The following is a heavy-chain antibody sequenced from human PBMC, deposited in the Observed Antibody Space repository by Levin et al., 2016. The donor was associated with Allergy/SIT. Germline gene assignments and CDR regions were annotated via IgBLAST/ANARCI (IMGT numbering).Heavy chain of an antibody. CDR3: ARDRGGSYLFDY. Sequence: WIRQPPGKGLEWVAVIWYDGSNKYYADSVKGRFTISRDNSKNTLYLQMNSLRAEDTAVYYCARDRGGSYLFDYWGQGTLVTVSS. V-gene: IGHV3-33*01. CDR2: IWYDGSNK. J-gene: IGHJ4*02. D-gene: IGHD1-26*01.